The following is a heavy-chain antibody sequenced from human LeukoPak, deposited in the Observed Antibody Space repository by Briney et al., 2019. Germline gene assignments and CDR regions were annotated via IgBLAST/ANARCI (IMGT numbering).Heavy chain of an antibody. V-gene: IGHV1-18*01. CDR1: GYTFSNFG. CDR2: ISGNNDNP. Sequence: AASVKVSCKASGYTFSNFGISWVRQATGQGLEWMGWISGNNDNPNYGQKFQGRLTVTTDSSTSTAYMELRNLRSDDTAVYYCARDGTSTDDYWGQGTLVTVSS. D-gene: IGHD2-2*01. J-gene: IGHJ4*02. CDR3: ARDGTSTDDY.